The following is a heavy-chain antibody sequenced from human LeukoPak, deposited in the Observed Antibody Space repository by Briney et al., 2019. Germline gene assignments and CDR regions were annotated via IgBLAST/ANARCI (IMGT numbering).Heavy chain of an antibody. D-gene: IGHD5-18*01. Sequence: SETLSLTCTVSGGSISSYYWSWIRQPPGKGLEWIGYIYYSGSTNYNPSLKSRVTITVDTSKNQFSLKLSSVTAADTAVYYCARFGGLGRGYSYGEFDYWGQGTLVTVSS. CDR1: GGSISSYY. CDR3: ARFGGLGRGYSYGEFDY. V-gene: IGHV4-59*01. CDR2: IYYSGST. J-gene: IGHJ4*02.